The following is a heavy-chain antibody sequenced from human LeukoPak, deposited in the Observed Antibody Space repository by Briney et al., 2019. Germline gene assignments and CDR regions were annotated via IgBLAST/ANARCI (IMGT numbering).Heavy chain of an antibody. CDR3: ARDSFDFWSGLKAFDI. V-gene: IGHV4-61*02. D-gene: IGHD3-3*01. CDR1: GCSISSGSYY. Sequence: SETLSLTCTVSGCSISSGSYYWSWIRQPAGKGLEWIGRIYTSGSTNYNPSLKSRVTISVDTSKNQFSLKLSSVIAADTAVYYCARDSFDFWSGLKAFDIWGQGTMVTVPS. J-gene: IGHJ3*02. CDR2: IYTSGST.